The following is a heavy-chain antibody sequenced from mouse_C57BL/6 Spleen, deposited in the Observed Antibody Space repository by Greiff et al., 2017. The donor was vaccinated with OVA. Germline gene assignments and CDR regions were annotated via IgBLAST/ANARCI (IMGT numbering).Heavy chain of an antibody. D-gene: IGHD1-2*01. Sequence: VQLQQSGPELVKPGASVKISCKASGYSFTDYNMNWVKQSNGKSLEWIGVINPNYGTTSYNQKFKGKATLTVDKSSSTAYMQLSSLTSEDSAVYYCAGHGFTGDGYYYAMDYWGQGTSVTVSS. V-gene: IGHV1-39*01. CDR1: GYSFTDYN. CDR2: INPNYGTT. CDR3: AGHGFTGDGYYYAMDY. J-gene: IGHJ4*01.